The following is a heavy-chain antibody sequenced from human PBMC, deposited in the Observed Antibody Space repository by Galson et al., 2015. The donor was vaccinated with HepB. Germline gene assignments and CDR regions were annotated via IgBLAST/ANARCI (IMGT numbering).Heavy chain of an antibody. D-gene: IGHD2-2*01. CDR2: INPNSGGT. CDR1: GYTFTGYY. J-gene: IGHJ3*02. V-gene: IGHV1-2*02. Sequence: SVKVSCKASGYTFTGYYMHWVRQAPGQGLEWMGWINPNSGGTNYAQKFQGRVTMTRDTSINTAYMELSRLRSDDTAVYYCSVYCSSTSCYGVAFDIWGQGTMVTVSS. CDR3: SVYCSSTSCYGVAFDI.